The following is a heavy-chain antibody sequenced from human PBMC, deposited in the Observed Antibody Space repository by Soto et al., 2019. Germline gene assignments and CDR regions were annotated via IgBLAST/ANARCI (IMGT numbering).Heavy chain of an antibody. D-gene: IGHD3-10*01. Sequence: QVQLVESEGGVVQPGRSLRLSCAASGFTVSNYGMHWVRQAPGKGLEWVAVILNDGSNRYHADSVKDRFTISRDNSKNMLYLQMNSLRAEDTAVYYCARDDEYSGNGMDVWGQGTTVTVS. CDR3: ARDDEYSGNGMDV. J-gene: IGHJ6*02. CDR1: GFTVSNYG. CDR2: ILNDGSNR. V-gene: IGHV3-33*01.